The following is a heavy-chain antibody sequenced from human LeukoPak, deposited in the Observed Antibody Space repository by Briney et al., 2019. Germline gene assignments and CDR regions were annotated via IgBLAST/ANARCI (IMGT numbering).Heavy chain of an antibody. CDR3: ARSYCSSISCYSYFDY. Sequence: PSETLSLTCTVSGRPISGYYWSWIRQPPGKGLEWIGYIYYSGSTNYNPSLKSRVTMSVDTSKNQFSLRLSSVTAADTAVYYCARSYCSSISCYSYFDYWGQGTLVTVSS. J-gene: IGHJ4*02. V-gene: IGHV4-59*08. D-gene: IGHD2-2*01. CDR2: IYYSGST. CDR1: GRPISGYY.